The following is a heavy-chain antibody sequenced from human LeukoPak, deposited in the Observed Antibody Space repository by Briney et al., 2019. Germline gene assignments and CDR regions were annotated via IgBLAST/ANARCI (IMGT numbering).Heavy chain of an antibody. V-gene: IGHV1-2*02. CDR1: GYTFTGYY. D-gene: IGHD2-2*01. J-gene: IGHJ5*02. CDR2: INPNSGGT. Sequence: GASVKVSCKASGYTFTGYYMHWVRQAPGQGLEWMGWINPNSGGTNYAQKFQGRVTMTRDTSISTAYMELSRLRSDDTAVYYCARDNLDCSSTGCPPWGQGTLVTVSS. CDR3: ARDNLDCSSTGCPP.